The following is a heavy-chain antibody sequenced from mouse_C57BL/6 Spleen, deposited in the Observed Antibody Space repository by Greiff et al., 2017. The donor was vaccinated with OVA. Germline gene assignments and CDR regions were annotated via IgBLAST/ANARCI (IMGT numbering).Heavy chain of an antibody. CDR2: IYPGSGST. Sequence: QVQLKQPGAELVKPGASVKMSCKASGYTFTSYWITWVKQRPGQGLEWIGDIYPGSGSTNYNEKFKSKATLTVDTSSSTAYMQLSSLTSEDSAVYYCARSYYGSSYEGYFDYWGQGTTLTVSS. D-gene: IGHD1-1*01. J-gene: IGHJ2*01. V-gene: IGHV1-55*01. CDR1: GYTFTSYW. CDR3: ARSYYGSSYEGYFDY.